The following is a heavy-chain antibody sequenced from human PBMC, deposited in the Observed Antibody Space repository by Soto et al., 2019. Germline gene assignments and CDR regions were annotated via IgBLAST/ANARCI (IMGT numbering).Heavy chain of an antibody. CDR1: GYSFTSYC. CDR2: IDPSDSYT. D-gene: IGHD6-19*01. CDR3: ARHAGGRYNWFDP. V-gene: IGHV5-10-1*01. J-gene: IGHJ5*02. Sequence: EVQLVQSGAEVKKPGESLRISCKGSGYSFTSYCIIWVRQMPGKGLEWMGRIDPSDSYTNYSPSFQGHVTISADKSISTAYLQWSSLKASDTAMYYCARHAGGRYNWFDPWGQRTLVTVSS.